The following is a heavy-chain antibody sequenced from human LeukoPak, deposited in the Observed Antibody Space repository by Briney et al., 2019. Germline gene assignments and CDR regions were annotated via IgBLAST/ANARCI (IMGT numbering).Heavy chain of an antibody. V-gene: IGHV6-1*01. CDR2: TYCRSKWYN. Sequence: SQTLSLTCVISGGSVSSNSATWNWIRQSPSRGLEWLGRTYCRSKWYNEYAVSVKSRITINPDTSKNQFSLQLNSVTPEDTAVYYCAKQTTSSKYYGLDVWGQGTTVTVSS. D-gene: IGHD1-14*01. CDR1: GGSVSSNSAT. J-gene: IGHJ6*02. CDR3: AKQTTSSKYYGLDV.